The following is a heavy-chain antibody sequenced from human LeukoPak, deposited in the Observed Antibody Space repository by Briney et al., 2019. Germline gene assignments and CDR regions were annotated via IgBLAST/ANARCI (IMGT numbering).Heavy chain of an antibody. V-gene: IGHV4-4*02. CDR1: GGSISSSNW. J-gene: IGHJ4*02. CDR2: IYHSGST. D-gene: IGHD3-9*01. Sequence: SETLSLTCAVSGGSISSSNWWSWVRQPPGKGLEWIGEIYHSGSTNYNPSLKSRVTISVDKSKNQFSLKLSSVTAADTAVYYCASSHYAILTGYLSHFDYWGQGTLVTVSS. CDR3: ASSHYAILTGYLSHFDY.